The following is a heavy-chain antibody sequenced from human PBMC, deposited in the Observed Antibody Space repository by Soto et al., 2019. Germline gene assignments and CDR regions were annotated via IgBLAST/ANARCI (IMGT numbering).Heavy chain of an antibody. D-gene: IGHD3-22*01. V-gene: IGHV3-48*01. Sequence: PGGSLRLSCVASGLPFSSYAMNWVRQAPGKGLEWISSITRSSVTTYYADSVKGRFTISRDNAKKSLFLQMDSLTSDDTAVYYCASPDVVMNYWGRGTLVTVSS. CDR2: ITRSSVTT. CDR1: GLPFSSYA. CDR3: ASPDVVMNY. J-gene: IGHJ4*02.